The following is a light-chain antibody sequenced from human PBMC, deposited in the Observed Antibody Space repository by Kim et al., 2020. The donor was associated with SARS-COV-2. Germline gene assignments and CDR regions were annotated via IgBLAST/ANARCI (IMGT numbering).Light chain of an antibody. V-gene: IGKV3-15*01. J-gene: IGKJ1*01. CDR3: QQYSDWPS. CDR1: QSVSSN. CDR2: GAY. Sequence: LTVTPGERATVPCRASQSVSSNLAWYQQKPGQAPRLLIYGAYTRATGIPARFSGGGSGTEFTLTISSLQSEDSAVYYCQQYSDWPSFGQGTKLEI.